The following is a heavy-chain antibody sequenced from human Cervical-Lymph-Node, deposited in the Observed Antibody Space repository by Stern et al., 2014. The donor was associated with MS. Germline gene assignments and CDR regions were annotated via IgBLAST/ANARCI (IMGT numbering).Heavy chain of an antibody. CDR3: ARDGRYCSGGSCYSQDYYYGMDV. CDR2: IWYDGSNK. CDR1: GFTFSSYG. V-gene: IGHV3-33*01. J-gene: IGHJ6*02. Sequence: QVQLVQSGGGVVQPGRSLRLSCAASGFTFSSYGMHWVRQAPGKGLEWVAGIWYDGSNKYYADSVKGRFTISRDNSKNTLYLQMNSLRAEDTAVYYCARDGRYCSGGSCYSQDYYYGMDVWGQGTTVTVSS. D-gene: IGHD2-15*01.